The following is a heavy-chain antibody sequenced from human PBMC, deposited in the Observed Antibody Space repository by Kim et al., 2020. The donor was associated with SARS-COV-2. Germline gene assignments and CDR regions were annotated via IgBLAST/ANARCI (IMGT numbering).Heavy chain of an antibody. CDR1: GFTFDDYG. CDR2: ISWNSGKI. J-gene: IGHJ4*02. Sequence: GGSLRLSCAASGFTFDDYGMHWVRQAPGKGLEWVSSISWNSGKIQYADSVKGRFTISRDNAKNSLYLQMNSLIIEDTAFYYCAKEILSRLSSLPLAGGDFDCWGQGALVIVSS. CDR3: AKEILSRLSSLPLAGGDFDC. V-gene: IGHV3-9*01. D-gene: IGHD6-19*01.